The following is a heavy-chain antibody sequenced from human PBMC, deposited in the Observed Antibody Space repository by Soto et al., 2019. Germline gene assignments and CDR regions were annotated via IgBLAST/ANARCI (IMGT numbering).Heavy chain of an antibody. CDR3: ARETYCSGGSCPPEPIDY. Sequence: EVQLVESGGGLVKPGGSLRLSCAASGFTFSSYSMNWVRQAPGKGLEWVSSISSSSSYIYYADSVKGRFTISRDNAKNSLYLQMNSLRAEDTAVYYCARETYCSGGSCPPEPIDYWGQGTLVTVSS. CDR1: GFTFSSYS. D-gene: IGHD2-15*01. J-gene: IGHJ4*02. V-gene: IGHV3-21*01. CDR2: ISSSSSYI.